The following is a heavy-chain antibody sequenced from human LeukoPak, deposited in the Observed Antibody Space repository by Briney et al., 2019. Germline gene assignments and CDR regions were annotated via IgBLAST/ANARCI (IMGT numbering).Heavy chain of an antibody. V-gene: IGHV3-48*03. J-gene: IGHJ4*02. CDR3: ARCAERIHDPENYFDY. CDR1: GFSVSDHE. CDR2: ISSSGRSI. D-gene: IGHD1-1*01. Sequence: PGGSLRLSCAASGFSVSDHEMSWVRQAPGKGPEWVSYISSSGRSIYYADSVKGRFTISRDNAKNSLYMQMNSLRAEDTAVYYCARCAERIHDPENYFDYWGQGTLVTVSS.